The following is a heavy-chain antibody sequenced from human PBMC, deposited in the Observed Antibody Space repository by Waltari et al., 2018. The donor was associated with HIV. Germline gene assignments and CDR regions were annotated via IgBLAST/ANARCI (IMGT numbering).Heavy chain of an antibody. J-gene: IGHJ3*02. CDR2: MMGIGGST. CDR1: GFTFSSYA. Sequence: EVQLLESGGGLVQPGGSLRLSCAASGFTFSSYAMSWVRQAARKRLEWVSAMMGIGGSTYYADSVKGRCTISRDNSRNTLYLQMNSLRAEDTAVYYCAKDGPGGACDIWGQETMVTVSS. D-gene: IGHD3-16*01. V-gene: IGHV3-23*01. CDR3: AKDGPGGACDI.